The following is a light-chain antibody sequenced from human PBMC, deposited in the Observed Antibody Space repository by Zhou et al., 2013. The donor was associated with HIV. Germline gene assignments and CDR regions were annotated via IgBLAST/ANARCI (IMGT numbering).Light chain of an antibody. Sequence: EIVLTQSPGTLSLSPGERATLSCRASQSVSSNSLAWFQQKPGQSPRLLIYGASSRATGIPDRFSGSGSGTDSTLTISGLEPEDFAVYYCQQYVTSMAYSFGQGTKLEIK. CDR2: GAS. J-gene: IGKJ2*03. CDR1: QSVSSNS. CDR3: QQYVTSMAYS. V-gene: IGKV3-20*01.